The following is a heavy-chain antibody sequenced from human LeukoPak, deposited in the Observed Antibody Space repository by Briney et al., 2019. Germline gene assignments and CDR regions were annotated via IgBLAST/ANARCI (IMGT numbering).Heavy chain of an antibody. Sequence: PGGSLRLSCAASGFTFSSYSMNWVRQAPGRGLEWVSSISSSSSYIYYADSVKGRFTISRDNAKNSLYLQMNSLRAEDTAVYYCAKVRYYYDSSGYYDYWGQGTLVTVSS. J-gene: IGHJ4*02. CDR1: GFTFSSYS. V-gene: IGHV3-21*01. CDR3: AKVRYYYDSSGYYDY. CDR2: ISSSSSYI. D-gene: IGHD3-22*01.